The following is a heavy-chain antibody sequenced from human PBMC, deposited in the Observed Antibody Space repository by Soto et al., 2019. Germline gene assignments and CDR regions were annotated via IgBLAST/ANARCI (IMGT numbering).Heavy chain of an antibody. CDR1: GYSLTSYW. J-gene: IGHJ6*02. CDR2: IYPGDSDT. CDR3: ARHDSSGYYYPSDYYYYGMDV. Sequence: CESLKISCKGSGYSLTSYWIGWVRQMPGKGLEWMGIIYPGDSDTRYSPSFQGQATISADKSISTAYLQWSSLKASDTAMYYCARHDSSGYYYPSDYYYYGMDVWGQGTTVTVSS. V-gene: IGHV5-51*01. D-gene: IGHD3-22*01.